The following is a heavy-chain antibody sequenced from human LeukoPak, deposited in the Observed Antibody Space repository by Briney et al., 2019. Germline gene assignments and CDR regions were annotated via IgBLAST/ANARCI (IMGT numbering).Heavy chain of an antibody. Sequence: GGSLRLSCAASGLTFSDYEMNWVRQAPGKGLEWVSYISSSGSTIYYADSVKGRFTISRDNAKNSLYLQMNSLRAEDTAVYYCAREYSSSWYGYNWFDPWGQGTLVTVSS. J-gene: IGHJ5*02. D-gene: IGHD6-13*01. V-gene: IGHV3-48*03. CDR3: AREYSSSWYGYNWFDP. CDR2: ISSSGSTI. CDR1: GLTFSDYE.